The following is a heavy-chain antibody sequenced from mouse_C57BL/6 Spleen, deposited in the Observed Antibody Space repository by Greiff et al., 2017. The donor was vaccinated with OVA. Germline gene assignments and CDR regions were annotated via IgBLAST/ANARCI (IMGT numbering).Heavy chain of an antibody. D-gene: IGHD4-1*01. CDR3: ARVLGYYYAMDY. J-gene: IGHJ4*01. CDR2: INYDGSST. CDR1: GFTFSDYY. V-gene: IGHV5-16*01. Sequence: EVQLMESEGGLVQPGSSMKLSCTASGFTFSDYYMAWVRQVPEKGLEWVANINYDGSSTYYLDSLKSRFIISRDNAKNILYLQMSSLKSEDTATYYCARVLGYYYAMDYWGQGTSVTVSS.